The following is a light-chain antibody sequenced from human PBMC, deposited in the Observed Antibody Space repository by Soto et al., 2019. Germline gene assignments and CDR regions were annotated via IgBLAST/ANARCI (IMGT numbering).Light chain of an antibody. V-gene: IGKV3-20*01. Sequence: EIVLTQSPGTLSLSPGERATLSCRASQSVSNNYLAWYQQKPGQAPRLLIYGASNRSTGLPDRFSGSGSGTDFALTISRLEPEDLAVYYWQQYGSSGTFGQGNKVHI. CDR2: GAS. CDR1: QSVSNNY. J-gene: IGKJ1*01. CDR3: QQYGSSGT.